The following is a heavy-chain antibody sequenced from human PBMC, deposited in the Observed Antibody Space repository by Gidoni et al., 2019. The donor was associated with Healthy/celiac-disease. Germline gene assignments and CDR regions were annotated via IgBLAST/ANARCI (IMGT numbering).Heavy chain of an antibody. J-gene: IGHJ4*02. CDR1: GFTFSSYG. D-gene: IGHD4-17*01. Sequence: QVQLVESGGGVVQPGRSLRLSCAASGFTFSSYGMHWVRQAPGKGLEWVAVIWYDGSNKYYADSVKGRFTISRDNSKNTLYLQMNSLRAEDTAVYYCAREGTVTTNAFDYWGQGTLVTVSS. CDR2: IWYDGSNK. V-gene: IGHV3-33*01. CDR3: AREGTVTTNAFDY.